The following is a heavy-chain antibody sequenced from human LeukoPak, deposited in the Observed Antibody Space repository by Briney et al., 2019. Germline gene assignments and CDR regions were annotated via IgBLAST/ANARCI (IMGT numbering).Heavy chain of an antibody. CDR1: GFTFSTYC. V-gene: IGHV3-7*01. CDR2: IKQDGSEK. J-gene: IGHJ3*02. Sequence: QPGGSLRLSCAASGFTFSTYCMTWVRLAPGKGLEWVANIKQDGSEKYYVDSVKGRFTTSRDNAKNSLYLQMNSLRAEDTAVYYCTRDPTLASVGTDAFDIWGQGTMVTVSS. CDR3: TRDPTLASVGTDAFDI. D-gene: IGHD6-13*01.